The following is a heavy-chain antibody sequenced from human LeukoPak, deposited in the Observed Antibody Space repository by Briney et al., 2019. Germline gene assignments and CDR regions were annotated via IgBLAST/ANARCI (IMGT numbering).Heavy chain of an antibody. D-gene: IGHD3-16*01. J-gene: IGHJ6*02. CDR3: VRVVGLGATSGHYYGMDV. Sequence: SGPALVKPTQTLTLTCTFSGFSLSPGGMCVSWIRQPPGKALEWLALIDWDSDKYYSTSLKTRLTISMDTSRNQVVLTMTNMDPVDTATYYCVRVVGLGATSGHYYGMDVWGQGTTVTVSS. V-gene: IGHV2-70*01. CDR2: IDWDSDK. CDR1: GFSLSPGGMC.